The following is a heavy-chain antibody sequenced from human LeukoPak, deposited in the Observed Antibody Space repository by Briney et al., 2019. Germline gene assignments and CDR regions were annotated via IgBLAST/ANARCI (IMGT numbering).Heavy chain of an antibody. J-gene: IGHJ4*02. CDR2: ISAYNGNT. Sequence: ASVKVSCKASGYTFTSCGISWVRQAPGQGLEWMGWISAYNGNTNYAQKLQGRVTMTTDTSTSTAYMELRSLRSDDTAVYYCARDDSSWYGHYFDYWGQGTLVTVSS. V-gene: IGHV1-18*01. CDR1: GYTFTSCG. CDR3: ARDDSSWYGHYFDY. D-gene: IGHD6-13*01.